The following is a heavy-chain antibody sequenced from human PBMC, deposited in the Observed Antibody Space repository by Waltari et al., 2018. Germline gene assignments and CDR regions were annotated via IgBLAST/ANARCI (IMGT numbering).Heavy chain of an antibody. CDR2: ISSSSSTI. Sequence: EVQLVESGGGLVQPGGSLRLSCAASGFTFCSYSMNSVRQAPGKGLEWVSYISSSSSTIYYADSVKGRFTISRDNAKNSLYLQMNSLRAEDTAVYYCARGAWYYDSSGYHDYWGQGTLVTVSS. CDR1: GFTFCSYS. D-gene: IGHD3-22*01. CDR3: ARGAWYYDSSGYHDY. V-gene: IGHV3-48*01. J-gene: IGHJ4*02.